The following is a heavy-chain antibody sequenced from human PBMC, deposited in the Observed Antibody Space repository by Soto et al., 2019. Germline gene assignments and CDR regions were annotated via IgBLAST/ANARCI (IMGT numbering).Heavy chain of an antibody. CDR3: AKLSAAGNEWFDY. V-gene: IGHV3-30*18. CDR2: ISYDGSNK. Sequence: PVGSLRLSCAASGFTFSSYGMHWVRQAPGKGLERVAVISYDGSNKYYADSVKGRFTISRDNSKNTLYLQMNSLRAEDTAVYYCAKLSAAGNEWFDYWGQGTLVTVS. CDR1: GFTFSSYG. D-gene: IGHD6-13*01. J-gene: IGHJ4*02.